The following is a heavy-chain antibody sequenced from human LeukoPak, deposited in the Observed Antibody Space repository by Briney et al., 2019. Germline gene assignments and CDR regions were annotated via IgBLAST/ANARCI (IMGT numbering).Heavy chain of an antibody. V-gene: IGHV3-23*01. CDR3: AKDGHCPGALCPTQIAVAGYNDN. J-gene: IGHJ4*02. CDR1: GFTFSSYA. Sequence: GGSLRLSCAASGFTFSSYAMSWVRQAPGKGLEWVSAISGSGGSTYYADSVKGRFTISRDNSKNTLYLQMNSLRAEDTAVYYCAKDGHCPGALCPTQIAVAGYNDNWGQGTLVTVSS. D-gene: IGHD6-19*01. CDR2: ISGSGGST.